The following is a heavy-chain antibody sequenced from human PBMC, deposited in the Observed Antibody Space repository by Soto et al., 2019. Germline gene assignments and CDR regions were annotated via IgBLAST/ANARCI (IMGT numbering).Heavy chain of an antibody. Sequence: EVQLVESGEGLVQPGRSLRLSCAASGFTFDDYAMHWVRQAPGKGLEWVSGISWNSGSIGYADSVKGRFTISRDNAKNSLYLQMNSLRAEDTALYYCAKLLGGDYDAFDIWGQGTMVSVSS. CDR3: AKLLGGDYDAFDI. CDR1: GFTFDDYA. CDR2: ISWNSGSI. D-gene: IGHD4-17*01. J-gene: IGHJ3*02. V-gene: IGHV3-9*01.